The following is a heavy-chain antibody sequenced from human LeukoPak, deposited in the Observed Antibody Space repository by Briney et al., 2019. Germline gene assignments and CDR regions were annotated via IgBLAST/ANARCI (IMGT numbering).Heavy chain of an antibody. CDR2: TNQDGSEK. J-gene: IGHJ4*02. D-gene: IGHD5-18*01. CDR1: GFTFSNYW. CDR3: ARLYSRVGPFDY. V-gene: IGHV3-7*01. Sequence: GGSLRLSCVASGFTFSNYWMTWFRQTPGKGLEWVGNTNQDGSEKYYLDSVRGRFTISRDNAKNSLYLQMNSLRAEDTAVYYCARLYSRVGPFDYWGQGTLVTVSS.